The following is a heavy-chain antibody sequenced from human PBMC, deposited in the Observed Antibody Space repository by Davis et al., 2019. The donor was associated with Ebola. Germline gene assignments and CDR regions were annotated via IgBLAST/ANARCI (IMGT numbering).Heavy chain of an antibody. CDR3: ARLPQYHHDTDGDYYAWFDP. CDR2: ISGNGVAT. Sequence: PGGPLRLSCEASGFAFSSYAMAWVRQAPGKGPQWVSSISGNGVATPYADSVRGRFTVSRDNSKHTLYLQMNSLTVEDTAVYYCARLPQYHHDTDGDYYAWFDPWGQGTLVTVSS. J-gene: IGHJ5*02. V-gene: IGHV3-23*01. CDR1: GFAFSSYA. D-gene: IGHD3-22*01.